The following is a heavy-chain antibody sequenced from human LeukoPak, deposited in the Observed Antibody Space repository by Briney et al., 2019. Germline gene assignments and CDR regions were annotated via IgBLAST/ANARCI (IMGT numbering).Heavy chain of an antibody. CDR1: GYTFTSYY. CDR2: INPDSGGT. J-gene: IGHJ6*02. CDR3: TRDLPARGYGMDV. D-gene: IGHD1-26*01. Sequence: ASVKVSCKASGYTFTSYYMHWVRQAPGQGPEWMGWINPDSGGTKFAQKFQGRVTMTRDTSISTAYMDLSSLRSDDTAVYYCTRDLPARGYGMDVWGQGTTVTVSS. V-gene: IGHV1-2*02.